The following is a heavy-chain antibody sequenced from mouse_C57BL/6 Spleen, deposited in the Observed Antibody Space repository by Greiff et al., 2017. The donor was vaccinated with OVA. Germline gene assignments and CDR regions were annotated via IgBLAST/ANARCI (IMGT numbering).Heavy chain of an antibody. CDR2: IDPSDSYT. J-gene: IGHJ4*01. CDR3: ARCDGYLYAMDY. CDR1: GYTFTSYW. V-gene: IGHV1-50*01. Sequence: QVQLQQPGAELVKPGASVKLSCKASGYTFTSYWMQWVKQRPGQGLEWIGEIDPSDSYTNYNQKFKGKATLTVDTSSSTAYMQLSSLTSEYSAVYYCARCDGYLYAMDYWGQGTSVTVSS. D-gene: IGHD2-3*01.